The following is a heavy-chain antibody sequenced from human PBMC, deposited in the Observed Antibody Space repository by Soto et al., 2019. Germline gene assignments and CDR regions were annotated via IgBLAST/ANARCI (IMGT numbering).Heavy chain of an antibody. CDR3: ARGSNSLVVVAATPLCFDP. V-gene: IGHV4-34*01. Sequence: SETLSLTCAVYGGSFSGYYWSWIRQPPGKGLEWIGEINHSGSANYNPSLKSRVTISVDTSKNQFSLKLSSVTAADTAVYYCARGSNSLVVVAATPLCFDPWGQGTLVTVPQ. CDR2: INHSGSA. D-gene: IGHD2-15*01. J-gene: IGHJ5*02. CDR1: GGSFSGYY.